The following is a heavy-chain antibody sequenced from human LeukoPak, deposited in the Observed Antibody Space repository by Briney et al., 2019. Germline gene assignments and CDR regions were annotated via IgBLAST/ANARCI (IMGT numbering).Heavy chain of an antibody. Sequence: ASVKVSCKASGYTSISYGISWVRQAPGQGLEWMGWISTYNGNTNYAQKFQGRVTMTTDTSTSTAYMELRSLRSDDTAVYYCARDPDISTNWFDPWGQGTLVTVSS. CDR1: GYTSISYG. D-gene: IGHD3-9*01. J-gene: IGHJ5*02. CDR3: ARDPDISTNWFDP. CDR2: ISTYNGNT. V-gene: IGHV1-18*01.